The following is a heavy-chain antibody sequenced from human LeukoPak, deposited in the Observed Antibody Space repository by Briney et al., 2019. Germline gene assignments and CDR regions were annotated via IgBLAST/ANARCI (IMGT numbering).Heavy chain of an antibody. J-gene: IGHJ4*02. V-gene: IGHV4-34*01. CDR1: DGSFTGHY. CDR3: ARHTLYYDFWSGYYAFDY. CDR2: INHSGST. Sequence: SETLSLGCTVYDGSFTGHYWTWIRQPPGKAPEWIGEINHSGSTFYHPSLKSRVTISVDTSKNQFSLKLSSVTAADTAVYYCARHTLYYDFWSGYYAFDYWGQGTLVTVSS. D-gene: IGHD3-3*01.